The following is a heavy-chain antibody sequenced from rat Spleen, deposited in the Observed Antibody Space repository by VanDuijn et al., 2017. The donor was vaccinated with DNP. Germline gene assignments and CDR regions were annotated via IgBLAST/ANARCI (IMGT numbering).Heavy chain of an antibody. J-gene: IGHJ4*01. CDR3: AKDQGYDGSYYYLGVMDA. V-gene: IGHV5-58*01. CDR2: INTVGGST. Sequence: EVQLVETGGGLVQPGRSLKLSCVASGFTFSSYWMYWIRQAPGKGLEWVSSINTVGGSTYYPDSVKGRFTISRDNAENTVYLQMNSLRSEDTATYYCAKDQGYDGSYYYLGVMDAWGQGASVTVSS. D-gene: IGHD1-12*02. CDR1: GFTFSSYW.